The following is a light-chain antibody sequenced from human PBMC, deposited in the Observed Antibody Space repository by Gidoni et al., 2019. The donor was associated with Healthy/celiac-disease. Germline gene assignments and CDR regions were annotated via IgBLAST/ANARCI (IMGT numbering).Light chain of an antibody. Sequence: QSVLTPPPSVSGAPGQRVTISCTGSSSNIGAGYDVHWYQQLPGTAPKLLIYGNSNRPSGVPDRFSGSKSGTSASLAITGLQAEDEADYYCQSYDSSLSVVFGGGTKLTVI. J-gene: IGLJ2*01. CDR3: QSYDSSLSVV. CDR2: GNS. CDR1: SSNIGAGYD. V-gene: IGLV1-40*01.